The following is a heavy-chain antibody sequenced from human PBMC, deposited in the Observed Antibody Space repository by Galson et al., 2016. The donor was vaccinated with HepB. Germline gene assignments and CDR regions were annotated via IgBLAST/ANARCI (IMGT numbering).Heavy chain of an antibody. CDR2: IYPGDSDT. J-gene: IGHJ2*01. Sequence: QSGAEVKKPGESLKISCKASGYTFVNYWIGWVRLMPGKGLEWMGIIYPGDSDTRHSPSFQGQVTISVDESISAASLQWNSLKASDTAMYYCARSTVGTASPETSWYFDLWGRGTLVTVSS. D-gene: IGHD7-27*01. CDR1: GYTFVNYW. V-gene: IGHV5-51*01. CDR3: ARSTVGTASPETSWYFDL.